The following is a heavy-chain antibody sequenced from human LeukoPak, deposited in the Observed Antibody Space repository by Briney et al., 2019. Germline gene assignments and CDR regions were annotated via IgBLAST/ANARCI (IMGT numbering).Heavy chain of an antibody. Sequence: GASVKVSCKVSGYTLTELSMHWVRQAPGKGLEWMGGFDPEDGETIYAQKFQGRVTMTEDTSTDTAYMELSSLRSEDTAVYYCATGRLRLGELSNWFGPWGQGTLVTVSS. CDR1: GYTLTELS. D-gene: IGHD3-16*02. CDR3: ATGRLRLGELSNWFGP. V-gene: IGHV1-24*01. CDR2: FDPEDGET. J-gene: IGHJ5*02.